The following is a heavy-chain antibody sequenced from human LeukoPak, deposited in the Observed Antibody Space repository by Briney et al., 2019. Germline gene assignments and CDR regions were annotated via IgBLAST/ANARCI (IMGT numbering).Heavy chain of an antibody. J-gene: IGHJ3*02. CDR1: GFIFSSYA. V-gene: IGHV3-33*01. D-gene: IGHD3-22*01. CDR3: ARDPSSTGYNDACDI. CDR2: IWYDGSNQ. Sequence: GGSLRLSCTASGFIFSSYAMHWVRQAAGKGLEWVALIWYDGSNQYYGDSVKGRFTISRDNSKNTLYLQMDSLRAEDTAVYYCARDPSSTGYNDACDIWGQGTMVTVSS.